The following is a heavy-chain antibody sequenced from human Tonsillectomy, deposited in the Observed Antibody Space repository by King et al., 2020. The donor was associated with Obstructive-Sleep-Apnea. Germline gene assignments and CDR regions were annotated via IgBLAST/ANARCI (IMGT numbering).Heavy chain of an antibody. CDR3: VRGTTMSRGLLILGYYGMDV. Sequence: LVQSGAEVKKPGASVKVSCKASGYTFSNYDVNWVRQATGQGLEYVGWMNPNSGNTGLAQRFQGRVTMTRDTSISTAYMELSSLTSEDTAGVYCVRGTTMSRGLLILGYYGMDVWGQGTTVTVSS. CDR1: GYTFSNYD. V-gene: IGHV1-8*01. J-gene: IGHJ6*02. CDR2: MNPNSGNT. D-gene: IGHD3-10*01.